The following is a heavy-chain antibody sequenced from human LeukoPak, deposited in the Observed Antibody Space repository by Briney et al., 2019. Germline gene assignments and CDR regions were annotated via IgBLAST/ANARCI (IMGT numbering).Heavy chain of an antibody. CDR2: INAGNGNT. D-gene: IGHD6-19*01. CDR1: GYTFTSYA. Sequence: ASVKVSCKASGYTFTSYAMHWVRQAPGQRLEWMGWINAGNGNTKYSQKFQGRVTITRDTSASTAYMELSSLRSEDTAVYYCARGGYSSGLVSWAEFDPWGQGTLVTVSS. CDR3: ARGGYSSGLVSWAEFDP. J-gene: IGHJ5*02. V-gene: IGHV1-3*01.